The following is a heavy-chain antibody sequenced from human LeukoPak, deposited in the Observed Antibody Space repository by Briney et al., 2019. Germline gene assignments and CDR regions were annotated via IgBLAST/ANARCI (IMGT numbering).Heavy chain of an antibody. V-gene: IGHV1-46*01. CDR3: AREGGSYVDYYFDY. Sequence: ASVKLSCKASGCPCTSYYMNWVRQAPGQELEWMGIINPSGGSTSYAQKFQGRVTMTRDTSTSTVYMELSSLRSEDTAVYYCAREGGSYVDYYFDYWGQGALVTVSS. CDR2: INPSGGST. CDR1: GCPCTSYY. D-gene: IGHD4-17*01. J-gene: IGHJ4*02.